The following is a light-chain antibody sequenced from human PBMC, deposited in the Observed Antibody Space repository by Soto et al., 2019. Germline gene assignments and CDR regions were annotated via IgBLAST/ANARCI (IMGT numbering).Light chain of an antibody. V-gene: IGKV3-20*01. CDR3: QQYGRSPFT. J-gene: IGKJ3*01. Sequence: EVVLTQSPVTLSLSPGERATLSCRASQSVSSPYLAWYQQKPGQPHRLLIYVAASRATDIPDRLIGSGSGTEFTLTIARLAPEAFAMYYCQQYGRSPFTFGPGTKVDI. CDR2: VAA. CDR1: QSVSSPY.